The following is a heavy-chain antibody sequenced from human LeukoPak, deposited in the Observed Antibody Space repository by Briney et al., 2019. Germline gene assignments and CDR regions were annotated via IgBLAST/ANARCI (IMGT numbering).Heavy chain of an antibody. CDR1: GFTFSSYG. CDR2: ISYDGSNK. V-gene: IGHV3-30*03. J-gene: IGHJ4*02. Sequence: GRFLRLSCAASGFTFSSYGMHWVRQAPGKGLEWVAVISYDGSNKYYADSVKGRFTISRDNSKNTLYLQMNSLRAEDTAVYYCASGYYWGQGTLVTVSS. CDR3: ASGYY.